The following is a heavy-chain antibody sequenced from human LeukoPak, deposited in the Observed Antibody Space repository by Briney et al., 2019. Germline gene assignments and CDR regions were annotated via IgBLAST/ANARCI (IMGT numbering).Heavy chain of an antibody. Sequence: PGGSLRLSCAASGFTFSTYTMNWVRQAPGKGLEWVGRIKSKTDGGTTDYAAPVKGRFTISRDDSKNTLYLQMNSLKTEDTAVYYCTTDFGSYYFDYWGQGTLVTVSS. V-gene: IGHV3-15*01. D-gene: IGHD3-3*01. J-gene: IGHJ4*02. CDR3: TTDFGSYYFDY. CDR1: GFTFSTYT. CDR2: IKSKTDGGTT.